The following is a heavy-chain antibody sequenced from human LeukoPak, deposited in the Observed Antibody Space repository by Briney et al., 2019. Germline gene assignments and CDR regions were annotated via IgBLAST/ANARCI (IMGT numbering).Heavy chain of an antibody. CDR3: ARVPDYYDSSGSRKGYAFDI. D-gene: IGHD3-22*01. CDR2: INPNSGGT. V-gene: IGHV1-2*06. J-gene: IGHJ3*02. CDR1: GYTFTGYY. Sequence: ASVKVSCKASGYTFTGYYMHWVRQAPGQGLEWMGRINPNSGGTNYAQKFQGRVTMTRDTSISTAYMELSRLRSDDTAVYYCARVPDYYDSSGSRKGYAFDIWGQGTVVTVSS.